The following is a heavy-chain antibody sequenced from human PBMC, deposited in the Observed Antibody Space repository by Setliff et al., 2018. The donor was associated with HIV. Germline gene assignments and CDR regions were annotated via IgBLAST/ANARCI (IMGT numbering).Heavy chain of an antibody. J-gene: IGHJ4*02. CDR2: IYIYNSGST. Sequence: SETLSLTCSVSGGSFSGYYWSWIRQPPGKGLEWIGYIYIYNSGSTHYNPSLTSRVTISVDTSRNQFSLKLTSVTAADTAIYYCARGVNFDYWGQGTQVTVSS. V-gene: IGHV4-59*01. CDR1: GGSFSGYY. D-gene: IGHD3-3*01. CDR3: ARGVNFDY.